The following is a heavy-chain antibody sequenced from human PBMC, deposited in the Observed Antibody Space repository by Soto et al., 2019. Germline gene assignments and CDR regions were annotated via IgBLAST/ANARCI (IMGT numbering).Heavy chain of an antibody. J-gene: IGHJ4*02. CDR2: IYHSGST. CDR1: GGSVSSGSYY. Sequence: SETLSLTCTVSGGSVSSGSYYWSWIRQPPGKGLEWIGSIYHSGSTYYNPSLKSRVTISVDTSKNQFSLKLSSVTAADTAVYYCARDRGDSYGWSPFDYWGQGTLVTVSS. CDR3: ARDRGDSYGWSPFDY. V-gene: IGHV4-39*07. D-gene: IGHD5-18*01.